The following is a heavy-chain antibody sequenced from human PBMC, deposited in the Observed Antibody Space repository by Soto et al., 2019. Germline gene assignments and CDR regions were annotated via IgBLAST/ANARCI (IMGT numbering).Heavy chain of an antibody. CDR2: ISNDGSYD. Sequence: VQLAESGGGVVQPRRSLRLSCVASGFTFSSYGMTWVRQAPGKGLEWVAVISNDGSYDFYADSVKGRFTISRDNSKNTLLLQMNSLKPEDTALYFCVKGRGANCRDPTCYMFDSWGQGERVTVS. CDR1: GFTFSSYG. J-gene: IGHJ4*02. V-gene: IGHV3-30*18. CDR3: VKGRGANCRDPTCYMFDS. D-gene: IGHD2-2*01.